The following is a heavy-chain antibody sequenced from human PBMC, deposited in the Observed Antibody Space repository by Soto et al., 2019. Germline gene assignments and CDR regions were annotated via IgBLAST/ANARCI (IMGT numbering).Heavy chain of an antibody. CDR3: ARDKGYLDY. V-gene: IGHV3-7*01. CDR1: RFTFSSYW. CDR2: INQDGSEK. J-gene: IGHJ4*02. Sequence: ESGGGLVQPGGSLRLSCAASRFTFSSYWMSWVRQAPGKGLEWVANINQDGSEKFYVDSVKGRFTISRDNAKNSLYLQMNSLRAEDTAVYYGARDKGYLDYWGQGTLVTVSS. D-gene: IGHD2-2*01.